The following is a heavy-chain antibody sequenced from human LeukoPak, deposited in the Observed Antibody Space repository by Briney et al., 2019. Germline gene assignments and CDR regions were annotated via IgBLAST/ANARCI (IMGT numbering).Heavy chain of an antibody. CDR3: ARGDYYDRRFDN. J-gene: IGHJ4*02. D-gene: IGHD3-22*01. CDR1: GFTFSSSW. CDR2: IKQDGSEK. V-gene: IGHV3-7*02. Sequence: GGSLRLSCSASGFTFSSSWMYWVRQAPGKGLEWVADIKQDGSEKYYVDSAKGRFTISRDNAKNSLYLQLNSLRAEDTAVYYCARGDYYDRRFDNWGQGTLVTVSS.